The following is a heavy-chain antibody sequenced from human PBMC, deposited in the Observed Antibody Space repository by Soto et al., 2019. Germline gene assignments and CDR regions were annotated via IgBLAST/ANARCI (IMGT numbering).Heavy chain of an antibody. V-gene: IGHV1-18*01. CDR1: GYTFTNFG. CDR2: ISAYNGNK. J-gene: IGHJ4*02. CDR3: ARGDRFGSGSYSSDY. D-gene: IGHD3-10*01. Sequence: QVQLVQSGPEVKKPGASVKVSCKTSGYTFTNFGINWVRQAPGQGLEWMGWISAYNGNKNYVQKFQGRITLTTDMSASTAHMGLRSLRSDDTAVYYCARGDRFGSGSYSSDYWGQGTLVTVSS.